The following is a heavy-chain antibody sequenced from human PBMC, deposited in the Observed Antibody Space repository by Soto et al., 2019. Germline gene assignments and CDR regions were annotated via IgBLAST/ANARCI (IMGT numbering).Heavy chain of an antibody. Sequence: QITLKESGPTLVKPTQTLTLTCTFSGFSLSTSGVGVGWIRQPPGKALEWLALIYWDDDKRYSPYLKSRLTITKHTTKDQVVLTMTNMDPVDTATYYCSRLTATGLDYWGQGALVTVSS. CDR1: GFSLSTSGVG. CDR2: IYWDDDK. D-gene: IGHD6-13*01. V-gene: IGHV2-5*02. J-gene: IGHJ4*02. CDR3: SRLTATGLDY.